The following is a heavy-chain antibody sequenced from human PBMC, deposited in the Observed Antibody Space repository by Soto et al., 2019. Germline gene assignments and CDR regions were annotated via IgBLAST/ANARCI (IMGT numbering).Heavy chain of an antibody. CDR3: ARVRGSGGSWHGYYYYGMDV. Sequence: SVKVSCKASGGTFSSYAISWVRQAPGQGLEWMGGIIPIFGTANYAQKFQGRVTITADKSTSTAYMELSSLRSEDTAVYYCARVRGSGGSWHGYYYYGMDVWGQGTKVTVSS. D-gene: IGHD2-15*01. CDR1: GGTFSSYA. V-gene: IGHV1-69*06. J-gene: IGHJ6*02. CDR2: IIPIFGTA.